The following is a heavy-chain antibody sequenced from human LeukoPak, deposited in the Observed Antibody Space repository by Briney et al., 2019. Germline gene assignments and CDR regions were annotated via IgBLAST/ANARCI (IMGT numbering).Heavy chain of an antibody. D-gene: IGHD3-10*01. CDR2: INEDGSST. CDR3: AKVYGTMVRGVITR. CDR1: GYTFSTYW. J-gene: IGHJ4*02. Sequence: GGSLRLSCAASGYTFSTYWMHWVRQGPGKGLVWVSRINEDGSSTSYAESVRGRFTISRDNAKNTLYLQMNSLRAEDTAVYYCAKVYGTMVRGVITRWGQGTLVTVSS. V-gene: IGHV3-74*01.